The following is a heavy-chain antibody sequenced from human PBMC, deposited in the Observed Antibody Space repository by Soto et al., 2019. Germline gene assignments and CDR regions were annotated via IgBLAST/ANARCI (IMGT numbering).Heavy chain of an antibody. J-gene: IGHJ4*02. CDR1: GGSISSSNW. CDR2: IYHSGST. D-gene: IGHD6-19*01. CDR3: ARGQWLAQIDY. V-gene: IGHV4-4*02. Sequence: QVQLQESGPGLVKPSGTLSLTCAVSGGSISSSNWWSWVRQPPGKGLEWIGGIYHSGSTNYNPSHKQXXTXSXXKSNNHCTVKLSSVTGAHTAVNYCARGQWLAQIDYWGQGTLDTVST.